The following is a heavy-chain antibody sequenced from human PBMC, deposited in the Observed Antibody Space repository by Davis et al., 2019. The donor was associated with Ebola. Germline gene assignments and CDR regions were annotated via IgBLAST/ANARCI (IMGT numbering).Heavy chain of an antibody. CDR3: ALNDRDIVVVVAATHYYYGMDV. V-gene: IGHV1-69*06. CDR1: GGTFSSYA. D-gene: IGHD2-15*01. Sequence: SVKVSCKASGGTFSSYAISWVRQAPGQGLEWMGGIIPIFGTANYAQKFQGRVAITADKSTSTAYMELSSLRSEDTAVYYCALNDRDIVVVVAATHYYYGMDVWGQGTTVTVSS. CDR2: IIPIFGTA. J-gene: IGHJ6*02.